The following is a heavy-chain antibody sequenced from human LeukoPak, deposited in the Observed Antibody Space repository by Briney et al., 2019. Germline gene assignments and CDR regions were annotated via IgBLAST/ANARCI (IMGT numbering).Heavy chain of an antibody. J-gene: IGHJ6*03. CDR2: INWNGGST. V-gene: IGHV3-20*04. Sequence: PGGSLRLSCAASGFTFDDYGMSWVRQAPGKGLEWVSGINWNGGSTGYADSVKGRFTISRDNAENSLYLQMNSLRAEDTALYYCARAGTSSTSHYYYYMDVWGKGTTVTVSS. CDR3: ARAGTSSTSHYYYYMDV. D-gene: IGHD2-2*01. CDR1: GFTFDDYG.